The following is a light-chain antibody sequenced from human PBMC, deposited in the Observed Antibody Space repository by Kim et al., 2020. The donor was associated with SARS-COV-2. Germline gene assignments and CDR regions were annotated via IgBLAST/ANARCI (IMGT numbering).Light chain of an antibody. J-gene: IGLJ2*01. CDR2: QDN. V-gene: IGLV3-1*01. CDR1: KLGDKY. CDR3: QAWDRSTAV. Sequence: SGAPGQTASITCSGDKLGDKYAFWYQQKPGHSPVLVIYQDNKRPSGIPERFSGSNSANTATLTISGTQAMDEAEYYCQAWDRSTAVFGGGTQLTVL.